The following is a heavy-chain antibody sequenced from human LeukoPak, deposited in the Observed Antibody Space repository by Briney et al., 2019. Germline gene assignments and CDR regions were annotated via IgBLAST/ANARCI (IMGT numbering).Heavy chain of an antibody. CDR3: AREIQLDAFDI. CDR1: GGTFISYA. J-gene: IGHJ3*02. V-gene: IGHV1-69*06. CDR2: IIPIFGTA. D-gene: IGHD5-18*01. Sequence: GSSVKVSCKASGGTFISYAISWVRQAPGQGLEWMGGIIPIFGTANYAQKFQGRATITADKSTSTAYMELSSLRSEDTAVYYCAREIQLDAFDIWGQGTMVTVSS.